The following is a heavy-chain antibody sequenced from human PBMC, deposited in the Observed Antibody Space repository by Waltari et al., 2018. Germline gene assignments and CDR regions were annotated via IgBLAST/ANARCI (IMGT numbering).Heavy chain of an antibody. D-gene: IGHD6-13*01. CDR1: GFPVSSNY. Sequence: EVQLVESGGGLIQPGGSLRLSCAASGFPVSSNYINRVRQAPGKGLEWVSVIYSGGSTYYADSVKGRFTISRDNSKNTLYLQMNSLRAEDTAVYYCARVKFIAAAGGFDYWGQGTLVTVSS. CDR2: IYSGGST. V-gene: IGHV3-53*01. CDR3: ARVKFIAAAGGFDY. J-gene: IGHJ4*02.